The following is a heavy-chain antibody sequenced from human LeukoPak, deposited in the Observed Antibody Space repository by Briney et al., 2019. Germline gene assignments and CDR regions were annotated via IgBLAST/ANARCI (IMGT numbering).Heavy chain of an antibody. CDR1: GYSMSSGYY. CDR3: ARVGYNWNLWFDF. Sequence: PSETLSLTCTVSGYSMSSGYYWGWIRQPPGKGLQWIGSIFHSGNSYYNPSLKSRVTISVDTSKNQFSPKVNSVTAADTAVYHCARVGYNWNLWFDFWGQGATVTVSS. V-gene: IGHV4-38-2*02. CDR2: IFHSGNS. D-gene: IGHD1-7*01. J-gene: IGHJ3*01.